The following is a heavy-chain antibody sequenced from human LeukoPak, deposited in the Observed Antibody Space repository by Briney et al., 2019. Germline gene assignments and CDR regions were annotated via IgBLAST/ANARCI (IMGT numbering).Heavy chain of an antibody. J-gene: IGHJ5*02. D-gene: IGHD6-13*01. V-gene: IGHV1-2*02. CDR3: ARERPNSSSWYARWFDP. CDR2: INPNSGGT. CDR1: GYTFTGNF. Sequence: ASVKVSRKASGYTFTGNFMHWVRQAPGQGLEWMGWINPNSGGTNYAQKFQGRVTMTRDTSISTAYMELSRLKSDDTAVYYCARERPNSSSWYARWFDPWGQGTLVTVSS.